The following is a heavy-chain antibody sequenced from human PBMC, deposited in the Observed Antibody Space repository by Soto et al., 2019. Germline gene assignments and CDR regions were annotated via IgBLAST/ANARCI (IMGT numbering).Heavy chain of an antibody. CDR1: GFTFSSYA. V-gene: IGHV3-23*01. J-gene: IGHJ6*02. D-gene: IGHD6-13*01. CDR3: ARASLGYSSSWRGYYYGMDV. CDR2: ISGSGGST. Sequence: PGGSLRLSCAASGFTFSSYAMSWVRQSPGKGLEWVSAISGSGGSTYYADSVKCRFTISRDNSKNTLYLQMNSLRAEDTAVHYCARASLGYSSSWRGYYYGMDVWGQGTTVTVSS.